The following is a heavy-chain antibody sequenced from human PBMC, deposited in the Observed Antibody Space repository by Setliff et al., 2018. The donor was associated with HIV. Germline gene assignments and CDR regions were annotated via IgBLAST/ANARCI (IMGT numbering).Heavy chain of an antibody. CDR1: GFTFSNAW. CDR3: AREGRTGTTYYYYYGMDV. D-gene: IGHD1-7*01. V-gene: IGHV3-15*01. J-gene: IGHJ6*02. Sequence: GGSLRLSCAASGFTFSNAWMSWVRQAPGKGLEWVGRIKSKTDGGTTDYAAPVKGRFTISRDDSKNTLYLQMNSLKTEDTDVYYCAREGRTGTTYYYYYGMDVWGQGTTVTVSS. CDR2: IKSKTDGGTT.